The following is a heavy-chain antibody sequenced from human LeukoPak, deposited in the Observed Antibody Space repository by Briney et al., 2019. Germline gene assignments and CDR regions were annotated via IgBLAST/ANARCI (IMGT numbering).Heavy chain of an antibody. CDR2: IIPIFGTA. V-gene: IGHV1-69*13. J-gene: IGHJ6*02. Sequence: GASVKVSCKASGGTFSSYAISWVRQAPGRGLEWMGGIIPIFGTANYAQKFQGRVTITANESTSTAYMELSSLRSEDTAVYYCARALLGYCSGGSCDEGYYYYYGMDVWGQGTTVTVSS. CDR3: ARALLGYCSGGSCDEGYYYYYGMDV. CDR1: GGTFSSYA. D-gene: IGHD2-15*01.